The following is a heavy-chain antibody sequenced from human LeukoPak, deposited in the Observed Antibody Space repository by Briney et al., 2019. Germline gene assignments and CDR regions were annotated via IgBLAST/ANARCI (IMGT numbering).Heavy chain of an antibody. D-gene: IGHD3-9*01. V-gene: IGHV1-18*01. CDR3: ARETYSNILTGTDY. J-gene: IGHJ4*02. CDR2: ISTYDDNI. CDR1: GYTFTTYG. Sequence: GASVKVSCKASGYTFTTYGLSWVRQAPGQGLEWLGWISTYDDNIKYAQSLQGRLTLTIDTSTSTAYMELRSLTSDDTAVYYWARETYSNILTGTDYWGPGTLVTVSS.